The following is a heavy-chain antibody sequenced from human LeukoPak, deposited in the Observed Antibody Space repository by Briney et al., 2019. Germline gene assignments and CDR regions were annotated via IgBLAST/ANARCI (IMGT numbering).Heavy chain of an antibody. D-gene: IGHD7-27*01. CDR1: GFTFSSYS. V-gene: IGHV3-21*01. CDR2: ISGSSTYI. J-gene: IGHJ4*02. CDR3: TRSPGVFTALDY. Sequence: PGGSLRLSCAASGFTFSSYSMNRVRQAPGKGLEWVSSISGSSTYIYYADSVKGRFTISRDSAKNSLYLQMNSLRAEDTAVYYCTRSPGVFTALDYWGQGTLVTVSS.